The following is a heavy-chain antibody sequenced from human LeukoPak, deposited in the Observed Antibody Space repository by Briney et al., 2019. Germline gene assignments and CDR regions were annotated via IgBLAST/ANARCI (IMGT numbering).Heavy chain of an antibody. D-gene: IGHD6-13*01. J-gene: IGHJ4*02. CDR3: TTPGIAAAGTTDY. CDR1: GYTFSGSA. V-gene: IGHV3-73*01. Sequence: PGGSLRLSCAASGYTFSGSAMHWVRQASGKGLEWVGRIRSKANSYATAYAASVKGRFTISRDDSKNTAYLQMNSLKTEDTAVYYCTTPGIAAAGTTDYWGQGTLVTVSS. CDR2: IRSKANSYAT.